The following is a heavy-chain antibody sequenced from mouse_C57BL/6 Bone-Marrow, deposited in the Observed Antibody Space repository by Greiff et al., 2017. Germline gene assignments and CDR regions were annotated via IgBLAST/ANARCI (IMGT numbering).Heavy chain of an antibody. CDR1: GFTFSSYT. V-gene: IGHV5-9*01. CDR2: ISGGGGNT. CDR3: SRQVSTVLATKYFDV. J-gene: IGHJ1*03. Sequence: EVMLVESGGGLVKPGGSLKLSCAASGFTFSSYTMSWVRQTPEQRLQWVAAISGGGGNTYYHDSVKGRFTISRDNDKNILYLQMSSLRSEDTALYYCSRQVSTVLATKYFDVWGTGGTGSVSS. D-gene: IGHD1-1*01.